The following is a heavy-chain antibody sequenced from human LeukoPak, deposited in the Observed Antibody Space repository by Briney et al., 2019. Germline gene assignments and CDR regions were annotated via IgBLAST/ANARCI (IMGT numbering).Heavy chain of an antibody. Sequence: PGGSLRLSCAASGFTFSISAMTWVRQAPGKGLEWVSAISVSGGTTYYADSVKGRFTISRDNSKSTLYLQILSLRAEDTAVYFCARGYCSSTSCFDHQYHMDVWGKGATVTVSS. V-gene: IGHV3-23*01. CDR2: ISVSGGTT. CDR1: GFTFSISA. CDR3: ARGYCSSTSCFDHQYHMDV. D-gene: IGHD2-2*01. J-gene: IGHJ6*03.